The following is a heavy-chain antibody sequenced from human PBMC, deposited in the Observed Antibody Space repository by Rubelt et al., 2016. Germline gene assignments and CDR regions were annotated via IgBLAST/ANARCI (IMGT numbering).Heavy chain of an antibody. V-gene: IGHV3-74*01. CDR3: ASRLGY. D-gene: IGHD3-16*01. J-gene: IGHJ4*02. Sequence: GKGLVWVSRINSDGSSTSYADSVKGRFTISRDNAKNTLYLQMNSLRAEDTAVYYCASRLGYWGQGNLVTVSS. CDR2: INSDGSST.